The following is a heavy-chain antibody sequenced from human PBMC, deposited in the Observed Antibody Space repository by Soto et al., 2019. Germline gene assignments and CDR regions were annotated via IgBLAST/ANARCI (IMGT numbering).Heavy chain of an antibody. V-gene: IGHV3-21*01. J-gene: IGHJ6*02. Sequence: VVSLRLSWAASGFTFSSYSMNWVRQAPGKGLEWVSSISSSSSYIYYADSVKGRFTISRDNAKNSLYLQMNSLRAEDTAVYYCASALTPQIGYYSGMDVWGQGTTVTVSS. CDR1: GFTFSSYS. CDR3: ASALTPQIGYYSGMDV. CDR2: ISSSSSYI. D-gene: IGHD3-16*01.